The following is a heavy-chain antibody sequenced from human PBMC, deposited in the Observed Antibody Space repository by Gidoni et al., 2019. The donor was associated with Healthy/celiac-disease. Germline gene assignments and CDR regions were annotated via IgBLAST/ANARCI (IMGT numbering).Heavy chain of an antibody. CDR1: GGSISSYY. V-gene: IGHV4-59*01. CDR3: ARRFGIAVNYYFDY. CDR2: IYYSGST. J-gene: IGHJ4*02. Sequence: QVQLQESGPGLVKPSEPLSLTCTVSGGSISSYYWSWIRQPPGKGLEWIGYIYYSGSTNYNPSLKSRVTISVDTAKNQFSLKLSSVTAADTAVYYCARRFGIAVNYYFDYWGQGTLVTVSS. D-gene: IGHD6-19*01.